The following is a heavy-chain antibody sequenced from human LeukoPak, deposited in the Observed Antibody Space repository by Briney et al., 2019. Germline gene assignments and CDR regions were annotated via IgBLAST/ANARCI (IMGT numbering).Heavy chain of an antibody. CDR3: GRSKYSTSWQYYFDY. CDR1: GYSFNTYW. J-gene: IGHJ4*02. D-gene: IGHD6-13*01. CDR2: IYPGDSDT. Sequence: GESLKISCKGSGYSFNTYWIGWVRQMPGKGLEWMGIIYPGDSDTKYSPSFQGQVTISADRSISTAYLQWSSLKASDTAMYYCGRSKYSTSWQYYFDYWGQGTLVTVSS. V-gene: IGHV5-51*01.